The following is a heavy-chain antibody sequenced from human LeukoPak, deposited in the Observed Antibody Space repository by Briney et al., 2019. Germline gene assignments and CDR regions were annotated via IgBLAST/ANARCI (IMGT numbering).Heavy chain of an antibody. CDR2: ISGSGGST. V-gene: IGHV3-23*01. Sequence: GGSLRLSCAASGFTFSSYAMSWVRQAPGKGLEWVSAISGSGGSTYYADSVKGRFTISRDNSKNTLYLQMNSLRAEDTAVYYCAKDGLEYSYGPYYFDYWGQGTLVTVSS. J-gene: IGHJ4*02. CDR3: AKDGLEYSYGPYYFDY. D-gene: IGHD5-18*01. CDR1: GFTFSSYA.